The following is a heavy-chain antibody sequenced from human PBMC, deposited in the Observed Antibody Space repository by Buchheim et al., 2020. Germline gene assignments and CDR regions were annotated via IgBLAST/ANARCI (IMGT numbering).Heavy chain of an antibody. Sequence: EVQLLESGGGLVQPGGSLRLSCAASGFTFSSYAMSWVRQAPGKGLEWVSAISGSGGSTYYADSVKGRFTISRDNSKNTLYLQMNSLRAEDTAVYYCAKDGTMVRGVIIDYYYYYMDVWGKGTT. CDR1: GFTFSSYA. V-gene: IGHV3-23*01. CDR2: ISGSGGST. CDR3: AKDGTMVRGVIIDYYYYYMDV. J-gene: IGHJ6*03. D-gene: IGHD3-10*01.